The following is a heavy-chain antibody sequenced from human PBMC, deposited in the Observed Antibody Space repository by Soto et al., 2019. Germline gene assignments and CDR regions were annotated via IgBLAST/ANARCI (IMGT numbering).Heavy chain of an antibody. D-gene: IGHD6-6*01. J-gene: IGHJ6*02. Sequence: AGGSLRLSCAASGLTFDDYTMHWVRHAPGKGLEWVSLISWDGGSTYYADSVKGRFTISRDNSKNSLYLQMNSLRTEDTALYYCAKDNRIAARYYGMDVWGQGTTVTVSS. V-gene: IGHV3-43*01. CDR1: GLTFDDYT. CDR3: AKDNRIAARYYGMDV. CDR2: ISWDGGST.